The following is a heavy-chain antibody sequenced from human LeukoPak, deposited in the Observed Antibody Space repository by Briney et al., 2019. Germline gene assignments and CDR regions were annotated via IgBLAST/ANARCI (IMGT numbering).Heavy chain of an antibody. Sequence: PGGSLRLSCAASGFTFSSYTMSWVRQAPGKGLEWVSTITTSDGNTYYADSVKGRFTVSRDNSKNTLFLQMNSLRAEDTAVYYCAKDLRESYYYGSVPWGQGTMVTVSS. D-gene: IGHD3-10*01. J-gene: IGHJ3*01. CDR1: GFTFSSYT. CDR3: AKDLRESYYYGSVP. V-gene: IGHV3-23*01. CDR2: ITTSDGNT.